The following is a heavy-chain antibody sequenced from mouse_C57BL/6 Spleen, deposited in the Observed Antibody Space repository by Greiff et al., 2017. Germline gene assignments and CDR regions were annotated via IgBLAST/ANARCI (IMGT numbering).Heavy chain of an antibody. Sequence: QVQLQQSGAELVKPGASVKMSCKASGYTFTSYWITWVKQRPGQGLEWIGDIYPGSGSTNYNEKFKSKATLTVDTSSSTAYMQLSSLTSEDSAVYYCARRGYYGGSRDYWGQGTTLTVSS. CDR1: GYTFTSYW. D-gene: IGHD1-1*01. CDR2: IYPGSGST. CDR3: ARRGYYGGSRDY. V-gene: IGHV1-55*01. J-gene: IGHJ2*01.